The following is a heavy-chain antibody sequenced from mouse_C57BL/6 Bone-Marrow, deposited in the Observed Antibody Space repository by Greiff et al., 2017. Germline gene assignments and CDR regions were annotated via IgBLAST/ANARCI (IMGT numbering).Heavy chain of an antibody. D-gene: IGHD2-10*02. Sequence: QVQLQQSGAELARPGASVKLSCTASGFTFTSYGISWVKQSTGQGLEWIGEIYPRSGNTYYNEKFKGKATMTADKSSSTAYMALRSLTSEDSAVYFCARKPLVGDYWGQGTTVTVSS. J-gene: IGHJ4*01. V-gene: IGHV1-81*01. CDR3: ARKPLVGDY. CDR2: IYPRSGNT. CDR1: GFTFTSYG.